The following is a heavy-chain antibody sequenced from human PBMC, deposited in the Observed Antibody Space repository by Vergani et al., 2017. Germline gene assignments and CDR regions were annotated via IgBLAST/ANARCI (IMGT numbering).Heavy chain of an antibody. V-gene: IGHV3-30-3*01. CDR2: ISFDGTNE. Sequence: QVQLVESGGGVVQPGTSLRLSCVVSGFALNRDAMYWVRQAPGKGLEWVVGISFDGTNEYYPDLVKGRFTISRDIAKNTLYLQVRSLRLEDTGVYHCVRDRRRCAGGRCYTEAWDDWVQATPVTVSS. CDR1: GFALNRDA. CDR3: VRDRRRCAGGRCYTEAWDD. J-gene: IGHJ4*02. D-gene: IGHD2-2*02.